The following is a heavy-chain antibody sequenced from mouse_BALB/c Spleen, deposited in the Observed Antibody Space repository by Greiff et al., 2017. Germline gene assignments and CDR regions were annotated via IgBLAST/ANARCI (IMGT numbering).Heavy chain of an antibody. J-gene: IGHJ1*01. CDR1: GYAFSSYW. V-gene: IGHV1-80*01. D-gene: IGHD1-2*01. Sequence: VQLQQSGAELARPGASVKMSCKASGYAFSSYWMNWVKQRPGQGLEWIGQIYPGDGDTNYNGKFKGKATLTADKSSSTAYMQLSSLTSEDSAVYFCARGTTATHFDVWGAGTTVTVSS. CDR2: IYPGDGDT. CDR3: ARGTTATHFDV.